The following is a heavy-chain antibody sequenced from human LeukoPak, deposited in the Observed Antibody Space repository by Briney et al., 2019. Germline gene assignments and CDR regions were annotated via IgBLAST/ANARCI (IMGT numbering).Heavy chain of an antibody. CDR3: ARDGVAGDFDY. Sequence: SQTLSLTCTVSGGSISSGGYYWNWIRQPPGKGLEWIGYIHYSGSTNHNASLKSRVTISVDTSKNQFSLKLSSVTSADTAVYYCARDGVAGDFDYWGQGTLVTVSS. CDR2: IHYSGST. J-gene: IGHJ4*02. D-gene: IGHD6-19*01. CDR1: GGSISSGGYY. V-gene: IGHV4-61*08.